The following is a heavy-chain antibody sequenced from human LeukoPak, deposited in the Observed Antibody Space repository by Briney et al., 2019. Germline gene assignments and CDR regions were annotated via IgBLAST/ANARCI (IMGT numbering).Heavy chain of an antibody. CDR3: AKGVGATLDY. D-gene: IGHD1-26*01. Sequence: GGSLRLSCAASGFTFSSYGMHWVRQAPGKGLEWVAVISYDGSNKYYADSVKGRFPISRDNSKNTLYLQMNSLRAEDTAVYYCAKGVGATLDYWGQGTLVTVSS. CDR2: ISYDGSNK. CDR1: GFTFSSYG. V-gene: IGHV3-30*18. J-gene: IGHJ4*02.